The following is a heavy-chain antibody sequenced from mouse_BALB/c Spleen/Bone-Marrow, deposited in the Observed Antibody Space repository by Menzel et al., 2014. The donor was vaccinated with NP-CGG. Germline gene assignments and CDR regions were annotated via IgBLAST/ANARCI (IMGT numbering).Heavy chain of an antibody. D-gene: IGHD1-2*01. CDR1: GFTFSSYT. V-gene: IGHV5-6-4*01. Sequence: EVMLVESGGGLVKPGGSLKLSCAASGFTFSSYTMSWVRHTPEKRLEWVATITSGGSYTYYPDSVKGRFTISRDNAKNTLYPQMSSLKSEDTAMYYCTRDNGPFDYWGQGTTLTVSS. J-gene: IGHJ2*01. CDR3: TRDNGPFDY. CDR2: ITSGGSYT.